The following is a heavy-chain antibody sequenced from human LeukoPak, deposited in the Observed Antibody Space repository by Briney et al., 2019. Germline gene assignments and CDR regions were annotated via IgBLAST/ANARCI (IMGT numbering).Heavy chain of an antibody. CDR1: GFTFDDYA. CDR2: ISWNSGSI. Sequence: GGSLRLSCAASGFTFDDYAMHWVRQAPGKGLEWVSGISWNSGSIGYADSVKGRFTISRDNAKNSLYLQMNSLRAEDTALYYCATSNWGSPFDYWGQGTLVTVSS. J-gene: IGHJ4*02. CDR3: ATSNWGSPFDY. D-gene: IGHD7-27*01. V-gene: IGHV3-9*01.